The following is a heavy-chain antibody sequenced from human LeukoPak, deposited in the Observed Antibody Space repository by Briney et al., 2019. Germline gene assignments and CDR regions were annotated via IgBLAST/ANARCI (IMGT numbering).Heavy chain of an antibody. V-gene: IGHV4-39*01. CDR1: GGSISSSSYY. D-gene: IGHD5-18*01. CDR2: IYNSDRT. Sequence: PSETLSLTCTVSGGSISSSSYYWGWIRQPPGKGLEWIGSIYNSDRTYYNPSLKSRVTISIDTSKNQFSLKLSSETAADTAVYYCARLKDTAMVTGDWFDPWGQGTLVTVSS. CDR3: ARLKDTAMVTGDWFDP. J-gene: IGHJ5*02.